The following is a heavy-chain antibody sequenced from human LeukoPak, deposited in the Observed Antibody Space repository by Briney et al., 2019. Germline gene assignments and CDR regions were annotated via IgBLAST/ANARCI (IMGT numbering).Heavy chain of an antibody. Sequence: KPSETLSLTCSVSGGSISSDYWAWVRQPPGKGVGWIGYMYYTGGTHYTPSLKSRVTISLATSKNQFSLKLSSVTAADTAVYYCARVSVVYGMDVWGRGTTVTVSS. V-gene: IGHV4-59*01. J-gene: IGHJ6*02. CDR3: ARVSVVYGMDV. CDR1: GGSISSDY. CDR2: MYYTGGT.